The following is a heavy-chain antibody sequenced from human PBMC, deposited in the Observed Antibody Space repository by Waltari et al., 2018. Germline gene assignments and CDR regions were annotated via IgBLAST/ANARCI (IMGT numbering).Heavy chain of an antibody. D-gene: IGHD6-19*01. CDR2: IYYSGGT. J-gene: IGHJ4*02. Sequence: QLQLQESGPGLVKPSETLSFTCTVSGGSISSSSYYWGWIRQPPGKGLEWIGSIYYSGGTYYHPALKSRVTISVDTSKNQFSLKLSSVTAADTAVYYCATKRESSASGFDYWGQGTLVTVSS. V-gene: IGHV4-39*01. CDR1: GGSISSSSYY. CDR3: ATKRESSASGFDY.